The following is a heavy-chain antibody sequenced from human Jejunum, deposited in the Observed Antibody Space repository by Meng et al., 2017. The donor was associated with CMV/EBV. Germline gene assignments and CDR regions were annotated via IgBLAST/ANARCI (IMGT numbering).Heavy chain of an antibody. J-gene: IGHJ4*02. CDR3: ARGLDTSGYYSFFDF. V-gene: IGHV4-4*02. Sequence: SGASITGTDWWNWVRQPPGKGPEWIGEISPRGSTNYSPSLKSRVTISADKSKNQFSLNLNSVTAADTAIYYCARGLDTSGYYSFFDFWGQGTLVTVSS. CDR2: ISPRGST. CDR1: GASITGTDW. D-gene: IGHD3-22*01.